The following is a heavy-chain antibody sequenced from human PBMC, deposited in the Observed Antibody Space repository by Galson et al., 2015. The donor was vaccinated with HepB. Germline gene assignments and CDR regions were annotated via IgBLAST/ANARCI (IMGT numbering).Heavy chain of an antibody. J-gene: IGHJ5*02. V-gene: IGHV3-9*01. CDR2: ISWNSGEI. D-gene: IGHD2-21*01. CDR1: GFSIDDYA. CDR3: AKHGVAYPSAAGWFDP. Sequence: SLRLSCAASGFSIDDYAMHWVRQAPGKGLEWVSSISWNSGEIGYSDSVKGRFTISRHSANNSLHLQMNGLRVEEKALYYCAKHGVAYPSAAGWFDPWGQGSRVTVSS.